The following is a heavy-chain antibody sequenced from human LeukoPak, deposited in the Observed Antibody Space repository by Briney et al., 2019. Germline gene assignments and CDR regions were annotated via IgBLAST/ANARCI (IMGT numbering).Heavy chain of an antibody. CDR2: ISHTSGRT. Sequence: PSETLSLTCAVSGGSISSTNWWSWFRQPPGKGLEWIGEISHTSGRTNYNPSLKSRVTISVDTSKNQFSLKLSSVTAADTAVYYCARDADYYDSSGYYGVDAFDIWGQGAMVTVSS. D-gene: IGHD3-22*01. J-gene: IGHJ3*02. CDR3: ARDADYYDSSGYYGVDAFDI. V-gene: IGHV4-4*02. CDR1: GGSISSTNW.